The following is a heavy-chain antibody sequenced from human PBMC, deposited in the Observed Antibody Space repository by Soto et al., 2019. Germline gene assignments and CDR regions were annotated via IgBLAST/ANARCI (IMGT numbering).Heavy chain of an antibody. CDR1: GFTVSTNY. Sequence: EVQLVESGGGLVQPGWSLRLSCAVSGFTVSTNYMSWVRQAPGKGLECVSIIYSDGSTYYADSVKGRFTTSRDSAKNTLYLQMDTLRADDTAVYYCARESSYYGSGRGVLDYWGQGTLVTVSS. D-gene: IGHD3-10*01. CDR3: ARESSYYGSGRGVLDY. V-gene: IGHV3-66*01. J-gene: IGHJ4*02. CDR2: IYSDGST.